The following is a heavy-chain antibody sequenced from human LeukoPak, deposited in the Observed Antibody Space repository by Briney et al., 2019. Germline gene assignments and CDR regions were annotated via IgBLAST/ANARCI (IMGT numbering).Heavy chain of an antibody. Sequence: SETLSLTCTVSGGSISSSSYYWGWIRQPPGKGLEWIGSIYYSGSTNYNPSLKSRVTISVDTSKNQFSLKLSSVTAADTAVYYSARFIGYCSSTSCLAGDSYYFDYWGQGTLVTVSS. V-gene: IGHV4-39*07. CDR3: ARFIGYCSSTSCLAGDSYYFDY. CDR2: IYYSGST. D-gene: IGHD2-2*01. J-gene: IGHJ4*02. CDR1: GGSISSSSYY.